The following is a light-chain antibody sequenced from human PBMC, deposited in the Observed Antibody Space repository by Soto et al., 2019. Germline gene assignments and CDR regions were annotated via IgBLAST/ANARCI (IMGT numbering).Light chain of an antibody. J-gene: IGLJ1*01. CDR1: SSNIGSNY. CDR3: AAWDDSLTGYV. V-gene: IGLV1-47*01. Sequence: QSALTQPPSASGTPGQRVTISCSGSSSNIGSNYVYWYQQLPGTAPKLLIYRNNQRPSGVPDRFPGSKSGTSASLAISGLRSEDEADYYCAAWDDSLTGYVFGTGTTVTVL. CDR2: RNN.